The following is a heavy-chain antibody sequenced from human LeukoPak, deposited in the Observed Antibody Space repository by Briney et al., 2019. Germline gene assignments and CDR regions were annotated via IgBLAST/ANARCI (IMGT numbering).Heavy chain of an antibody. J-gene: IGHJ4*02. Sequence: SETLSLTCTVSGCSISSYYWSWIRQPPGKGLEWIGYIYYSGSTNYNPSLKSRVTISVDTSKKQFSLKLSSVTAADTAVYYCARHGDSYGRPYYFDYWGQGTLVTVSS. D-gene: IGHD5-18*01. V-gene: IGHV4-59*08. CDR1: GCSISSYY. CDR2: IYYSGST. CDR3: ARHGDSYGRPYYFDY.